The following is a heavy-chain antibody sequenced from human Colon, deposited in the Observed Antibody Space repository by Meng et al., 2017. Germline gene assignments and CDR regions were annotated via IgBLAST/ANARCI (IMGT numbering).Heavy chain of an antibody. V-gene: IGHV4-34*01. D-gene: IGHD3-22*01. CDR3: ARVDFPGDFRDSSGLGL. J-gene: IGHJ4*02. Sequence: QVQLKEWGARLLRPSETLALTCTVYGGSFTDFYWSWVRQSPERGLEWIGEINHGGGTNYNPSLSSRVTISLDTSKNQFFLKMNSVTAADTAVYYCARVDFPGDFRDSSGLGLWGQGTLVTVFS. CDR1: GGSFTDFY. CDR2: INHGGGT.